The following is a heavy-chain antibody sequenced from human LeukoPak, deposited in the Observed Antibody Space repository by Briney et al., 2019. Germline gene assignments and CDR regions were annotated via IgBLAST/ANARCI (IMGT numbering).Heavy chain of an antibody. CDR1: GGSFSGYY. V-gene: IGHV4-34*01. J-gene: IGHJ5*02. CDR3: ARPYDSSGYYWFDP. D-gene: IGHD3-22*01. Sequence: SETLSLTCAVYGGSFSGYYWSWIRQPPGKGLEWIGEINHSGSTNYNPSLKSRVTIPVDTSKNQFSLKLSSVTAADTAVYYCARPYDSSGYYWFDPWGQGTLVTVSS. CDR2: INHSGST.